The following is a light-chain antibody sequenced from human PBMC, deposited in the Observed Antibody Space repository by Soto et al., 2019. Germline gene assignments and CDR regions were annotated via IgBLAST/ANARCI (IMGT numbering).Light chain of an antibody. CDR2: GAS. V-gene: IGKV3-20*01. CDR1: QSVSSNY. J-gene: IGKJ4*01. CDR3: QQYGSSPRVT. Sequence: EIVLTQSPGTLALSPGERATLSCRASQSVSSNYLAWYQQKPGQAPRLLIYGASSSATGIPDRFSGSGSGTDFTLTISRLEPEDVAVYYCQQYGSSPRVTFGGGTKVEIK.